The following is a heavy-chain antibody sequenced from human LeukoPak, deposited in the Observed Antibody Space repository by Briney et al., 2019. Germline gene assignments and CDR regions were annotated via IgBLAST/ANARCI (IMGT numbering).Heavy chain of an antibody. CDR1: GYTFTSYG. V-gene: IGHV1-18*01. CDR3: ARGGPAPHRVTLIVVASSTDAFDI. D-gene: IGHD3-22*01. J-gene: IGHJ3*02. Sequence: ASVKVSCKASGYTFTSYGISWVRQAPGQGLEWMGWISAYNGDTNYAQKLQGRVTMTTDTSTSTAYMELRSLRSDDTAVYYCARGGPAPHRVTLIVVASSTDAFDIWGQGTMVTVSS. CDR2: ISAYNGDT.